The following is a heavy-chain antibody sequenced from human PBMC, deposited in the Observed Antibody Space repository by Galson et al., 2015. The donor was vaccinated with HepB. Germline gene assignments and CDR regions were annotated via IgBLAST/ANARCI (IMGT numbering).Heavy chain of an antibody. Sequence: PALVKPTQTLTLTCTFSGFSLSTSGVGVGWIRQPPGKALEWLALIYWDDDKRYSPSLKSRLTITKDTSKNQVVLTMTNMDPVDTATYYCAHRRSQWGEEWFDPWGQGTLVTVSS. CDR1: GFSLSTSGVG. CDR2: IYWDDDK. CDR3: AHRRSQWGEEWFDP. V-gene: IGHV2-5*02. J-gene: IGHJ5*02. D-gene: IGHD1-26*01.